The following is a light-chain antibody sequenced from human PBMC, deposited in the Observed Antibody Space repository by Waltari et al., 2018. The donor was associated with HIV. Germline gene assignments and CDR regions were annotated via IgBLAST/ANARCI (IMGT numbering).Light chain of an antibody. CDR2: RNN. Sequence: QSVLTQPPSASGTPGQRVTISCSGSSSTLGSHYVYWYQQLPGTTPKLLIYRNNQRPSGVPDRFSGSKSGTSASLAISGLRSEDEADYYCATWDGRLSGVVFGGGTKLTVL. J-gene: IGLJ2*01. V-gene: IGLV1-47*01. CDR3: ATWDGRLSGVV. CDR1: SSTLGSHY.